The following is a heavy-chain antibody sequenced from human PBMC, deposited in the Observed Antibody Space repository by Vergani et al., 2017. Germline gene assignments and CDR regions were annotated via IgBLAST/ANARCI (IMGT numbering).Heavy chain of an antibody. D-gene: IGHD1-1*01. CDR1: GYSISSGYY. Sequence: QVQLQESGPGLVKPSETLSLTCTVSGYSISSGYYWGWIRQPPGKGLEWIGSIYHSGSTYYNPSPKSRVTISVDTSKNQFSLKLSSVTAADTAVYYCARARTTGTIFDYWGQGTLVTVSS. CDR3: ARARTTGTIFDY. V-gene: IGHV4-38-2*02. J-gene: IGHJ4*02. CDR2: IYHSGST.